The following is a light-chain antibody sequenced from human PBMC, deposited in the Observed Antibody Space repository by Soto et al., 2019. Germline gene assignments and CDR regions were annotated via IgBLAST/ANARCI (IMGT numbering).Light chain of an antibody. J-gene: IGKJ1*01. CDR1: QSISSW. V-gene: IGKV1-5*01. CDR3: QQYNSYSPWT. CDR2: DAS. Sequence: DIQMTQSPSTLSASVGDRVTITCRASQSISSWLAWYQQKPGKAPKLLICDASSLESGVPSRLSGSGSGTEFTLTISSLQPDDFATYYCQQYNSYSPWTFGQGTKVEIK.